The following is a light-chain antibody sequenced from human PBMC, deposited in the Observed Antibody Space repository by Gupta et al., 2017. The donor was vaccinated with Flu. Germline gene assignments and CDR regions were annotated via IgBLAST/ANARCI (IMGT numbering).Light chain of an antibody. V-gene: IGLV1-40*01. Sequence: QSVMTQPPSVAGAPGQRVNIPCTGSSSNIGAGYDVHWYQHLPGTAPKLLIYTKTNRPSGVPDRFSCSRSGPSASLAITGLQGVDEADYYCQSYDNSLRGWVFGGGTKLTVL. CDR3: QSYDNSLRGWV. CDR2: TKT. CDR1: SSNIGAGYD. J-gene: IGLJ3*02.